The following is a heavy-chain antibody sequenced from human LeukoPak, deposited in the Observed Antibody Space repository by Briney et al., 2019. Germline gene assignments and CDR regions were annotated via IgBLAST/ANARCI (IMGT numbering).Heavy chain of an antibody. CDR2: IYHSGST. CDR1: GGSISSGSYY. CDR3: ARVGSGVNLYYFDY. Sequence: SETLSLTCTVSGGSISSGSYYWSWIRQPAGKGLEWIGEIYHSGSTNYNPSLKSRVTISVDKSKNQFSLKLSSVTAADTAVYYCARVGSGVNLYYFDYWGQGTLVTVSS. J-gene: IGHJ4*02. D-gene: IGHD4-23*01. V-gene: IGHV4-61*10.